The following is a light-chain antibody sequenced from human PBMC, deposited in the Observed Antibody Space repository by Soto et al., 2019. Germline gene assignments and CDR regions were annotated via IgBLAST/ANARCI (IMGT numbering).Light chain of an antibody. J-gene: IGKJ3*01. CDR3: KHYRSAPFT. CDR1: QSLLHSDGHNY. V-gene: IGKV2-28*01. CDR2: GAY. Sequence: DILLTQSPLSLPVSPGEPASISCRSRQSLLHSDGHNYLDWYLQKPGQSPRLLIYGAYSRTTGVQDRFSGSGSGTDFTLTIRRLEPEDFAVYYCKHYRSAPFTFGPGTKVDIK.